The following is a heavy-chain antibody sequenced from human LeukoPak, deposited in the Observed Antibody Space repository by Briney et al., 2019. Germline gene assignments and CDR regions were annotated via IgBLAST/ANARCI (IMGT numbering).Heavy chain of an antibody. Sequence: GGSLRLSCAASGFTFSSYAMSWVRQAPGKGLEWVSAISGSGGSTYYADSVRGRFTISRDNSKNTLYLQMNSLRAEDTAVYYCAKGGDGYNSEFDYWGQGTLVTVSS. D-gene: IGHD5-24*01. CDR3: AKGGDGYNSEFDY. CDR2: ISGSGGST. J-gene: IGHJ4*02. CDR1: GFTFSSYA. V-gene: IGHV3-23*01.